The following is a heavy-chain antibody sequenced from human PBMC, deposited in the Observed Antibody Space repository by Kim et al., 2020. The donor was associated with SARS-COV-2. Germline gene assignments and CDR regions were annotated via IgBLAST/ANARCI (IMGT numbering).Heavy chain of an antibody. J-gene: IGHJ6*02. CDR1: GFTFSSYG. CDR3: AKVRGGSWGWDGMDV. V-gene: IGHV3-30*18. D-gene: IGHD2-15*01. CDR2: ISYDGSNK. Sequence: GGSLRLSCAASGFTFSSYGMHWVRQAPGKGLEWVAVISYDGSNKYYADSVKGRFTISRDNSKNTLYLQMNSLRAEDTAVYYCAKVRGGSWGWDGMDVWGQGTTVTVSS.